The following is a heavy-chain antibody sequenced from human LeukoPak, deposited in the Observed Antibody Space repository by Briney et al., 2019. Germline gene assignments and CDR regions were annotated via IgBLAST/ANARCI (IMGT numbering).Heavy chain of an antibody. J-gene: IGHJ4*02. CDR3: AREGSGVFSSGYFEY. CDR1: GFTFDDYG. CDR2: INWNGGST. V-gene: IGHV3-20*04. Sequence: GGSLRLSCAASGFTFDDYGMSWVRQAPGKGLEWVSGINWNGGSTGYADSMKGRFTISGDNAKNSLYLQMNSLRAEDMAVYYCAREGSGVFSSGYFEYWGQGTLVTVSS. D-gene: IGHD3-22*01.